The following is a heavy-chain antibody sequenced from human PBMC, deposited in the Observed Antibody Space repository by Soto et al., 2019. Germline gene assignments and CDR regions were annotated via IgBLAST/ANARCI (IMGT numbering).Heavy chain of an antibody. CDR2: ISGSGGST. J-gene: IGHJ4*02. Sequence: LRLSCAASGFTFSSYAMSWVRQAPGKGLEWVSAISGSGGSTYYADSVKGRFTISRDSSKNTLYLQMNSLRAEDTAVYYCAKVPRPYYYDSSGYYSDYWGQGTLVTVSS. CDR1: GFTFSSYA. D-gene: IGHD3-22*01. CDR3: AKVPRPYYYDSSGYYSDY. V-gene: IGHV3-23*01.